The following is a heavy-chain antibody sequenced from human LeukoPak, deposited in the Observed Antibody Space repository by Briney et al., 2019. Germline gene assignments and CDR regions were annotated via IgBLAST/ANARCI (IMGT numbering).Heavy chain of an antibody. J-gene: IGHJ4*02. D-gene: IGHD2-15*01. CDR2: IYTSGST. Sequence: SETLSLTCTVSGGSISSYYWSWIRQPAGKGLEWIGRIYTSGSTNYNPSLKSRVTISVDTSKNQFSLKLSSVTAADTAVYYCASTYCSGGSCNQVWGQGTLVTVSS. CDR3: ASTYCSGGSCNQV. V-gene: IGHV4-4*07. CDR1: GGSISSYY.